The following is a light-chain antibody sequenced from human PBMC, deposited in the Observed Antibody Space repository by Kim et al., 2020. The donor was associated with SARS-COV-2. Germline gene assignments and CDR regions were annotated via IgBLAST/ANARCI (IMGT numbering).Light chain of an antibody. CDR3: QQYYSLPFT. Sequence: AHLNCNSSQNILYNSNTKNSLAWYQRKPGQPPKMRIDWASTRESGVPDRFSGSGSATDFTLTISSLQAEDVAVYYCQQYYSLPFTFGPGTKVDIK. V-gene: IGKV4-1*01. J-gene: IGKJ3*01. CDR2: WAS. CDR1: QNILYNSNTKNS.